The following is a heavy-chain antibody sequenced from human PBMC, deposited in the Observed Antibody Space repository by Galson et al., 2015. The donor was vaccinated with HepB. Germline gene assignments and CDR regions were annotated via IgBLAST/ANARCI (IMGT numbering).Heavy chain of an antibody. Sequence: LRLSCAASGFTFSSYAMHWVRQAPGKGLEWVAVISYDGSNKYYADSVKGRFTISRDNSKNTLYLQMNSLRAEDTAVYYCARGLISGMVRGVIGYWGQGTLVTVSS. CDR2: ISYDGSNK. V-gene: IGHV3-30-3*01. J-gene: IGHJ4*02. D-gene: IGHD3-10*01. CDR1: GFTFSSYA. CDR3: ARGLISGMVRGVIGY.